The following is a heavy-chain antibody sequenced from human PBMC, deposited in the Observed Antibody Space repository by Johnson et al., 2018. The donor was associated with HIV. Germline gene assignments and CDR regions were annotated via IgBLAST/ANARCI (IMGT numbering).Heavy chain of an antibody. V-gene: IGHV3-30-3*01. Sequence: QVQLVESGGGVVQPGRSLRLSCAASGFTFSSYAMHWVRQAPGKGLEWVAVISYDGSNTYYADSVKGRFTISRDNSKNTLYLQMNSLRAEDTAVYYCARVTMIVVVMQAFDIWGQGTMVTVSS. J-gene: IGHJ3*02. CDR3: ARVTMIVVVMQAFDI. D-gene: IGHD3-22*01. CDR2: ISYDGSNT. CDR1: GFTFSSYA.